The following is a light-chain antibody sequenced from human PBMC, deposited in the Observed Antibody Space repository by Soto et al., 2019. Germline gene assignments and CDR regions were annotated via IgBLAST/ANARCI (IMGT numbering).Light chain of an antibody. CDR1: QGVSSNY. CDR3: QQYSSSYDTSLYT. Sequence: EIVLTQSPGTLSLSPGERATLSCRASQGVSSNYLAWYQQKSGQAPRLLVYGSYHRATGIADRFSGSGSGTDFTLTISRLEPEDFAVYYCQQYSSSYDTSLYTFGQGTKVDIK. V-gene: IGKV3-20*01. CDR2: GSY. J-gene: IGKJ2*01.